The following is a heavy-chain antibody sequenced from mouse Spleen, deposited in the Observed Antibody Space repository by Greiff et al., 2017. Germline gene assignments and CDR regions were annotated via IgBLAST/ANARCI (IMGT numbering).Heavy chain of an antibody. Sequence: VQLQQSGPELVKPGASVKISCKASGYTFTDYYMNWVKQSHGKSLEWIGDINPNNGGTSYNQKFKGKATLTVDKSSSTAYMELRSLTSEDSAVYYCARVYGSPYYYAMDYWGQGTSVTVSS. CDR2: INPNNGGT. D-gene: IGHD1-1*01. CDR1: GYTFTDYY. V-gene: IGHV1-26*01. CDR3: ARVYGSPYYYAMDY. J-gene: IGHJ4*01.